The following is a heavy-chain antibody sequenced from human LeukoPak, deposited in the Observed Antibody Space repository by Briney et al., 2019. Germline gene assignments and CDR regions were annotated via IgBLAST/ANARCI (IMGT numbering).Heavy chain of an antibody. CDR2: ISHLRLT. Sequence: SETLSLTCTVSGGSISSYYWGWIRQSPGKGLEWIGYISHLRLTKYNPSLRSPVTISLDTSNNQLSLKLSSVTAADTAIYYCATERSDTVYEAFDIWGQGTMVTVSS. J-gene: IGHJ3*02. CDR3: ATERSDTVYEAFDI. CDR1: GGSISSYY. V-gene: IGHV4-59*01. D-gene: IGHD5-18*01.